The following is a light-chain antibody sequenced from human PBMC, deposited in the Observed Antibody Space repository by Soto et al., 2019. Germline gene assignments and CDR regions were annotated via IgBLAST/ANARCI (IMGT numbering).Light chain of an antibody. CDR1: QSVSSY. CDR3: QQRSNWPQGLT. J-gene: IGKJ4*01. V-gene: IGKV3-11*01. CDR2: DAS. Sequence: EMVLTQSPATLSLSPGERATLSCRTSQSVSSYLAWYQQKPGQAPRLLIYDASNRATGIPARFSGSGSGTDFTLTISSLEPEDFAVYYCQQRSNWPQGLTFGGGTKVEIK.